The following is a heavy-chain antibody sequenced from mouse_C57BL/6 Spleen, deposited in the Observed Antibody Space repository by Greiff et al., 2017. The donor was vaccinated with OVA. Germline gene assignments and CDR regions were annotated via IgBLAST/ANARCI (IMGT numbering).Heavy chain of an antibody. CDR1: GYTFTSYW. V-gene: IGHV1-55*01. CDR2: IYPGSGST. J-gene: IGHJ4*01. CDR3: ARWRVYDVGDAMDY. D-gene: IGHD2-12*01. Sequence: QVQLQQPGAELVKPGASVKMSCKASGYTFTSYWITWVKQRPGQGLEWIGDIYPGSGSTNYNEKFKSKATLTVDTSSSTAYMQLSSLTSEDSAVYYCARWRVYDVGDAMDYWGQGTSVTVSS.